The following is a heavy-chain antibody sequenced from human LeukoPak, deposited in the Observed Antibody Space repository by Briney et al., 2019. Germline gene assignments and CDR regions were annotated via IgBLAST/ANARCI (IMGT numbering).Heavy chain of an antibody. D-gene: IGHD6-19*01. V-gene: IGHV3-23*01. Sequence: GGSLRLSCVASGFIFSSHGMSWVRQAPGKGLEWVSTVTSRSATHYTDSVIGRFITSRDSSKNTLFLQMNSPRAEDTALYYCTTTRPYGTTWAGAFEDWGQGTPVTVSS. J-gene: IGHJ4*02. CDR3: TTTRPYGTTWAGAFED. CDR2: VTSRSAT. CDR1: GFIFSSHG.